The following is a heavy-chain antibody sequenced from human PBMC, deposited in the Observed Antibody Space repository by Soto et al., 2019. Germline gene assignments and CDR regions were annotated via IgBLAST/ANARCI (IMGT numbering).Heavy chain of an antibody. CDR1: GFTFSIFA. CDR2: ISGSGGST. V-gene: IGHV3-23*01. CDR3: AKEVSLGSTVDLGY. Sequence: LRLSCAASGFTFSIFAMSWVRQSPGKGLEWVSTISGSGGSTYYADAVKGRFTISRDNSMGTLYLQMKSLRVEDTAIYYCAKEVSLGSTVDLGYWGQGALVTVPQ. J-gene: IGHJ4*02. D-gene: IGHD7-27*01.